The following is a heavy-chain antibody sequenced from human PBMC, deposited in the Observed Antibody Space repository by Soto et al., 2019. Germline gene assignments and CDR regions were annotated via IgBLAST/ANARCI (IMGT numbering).Heavy chain of an antibody. CDR3: AREDRYYFDTGGYYH. CDR1: GGSISSGDYY. D-gene: IGHD3-22*01. Sequence: QVQLQESGPGLVKPSQTLSLTCTISGGSISSGDYYWSWIRQHPGKGLEWIGYIYYSGSTYYNPSLKSRVTISVDTSKNQFSLKLSSVTAADSAVYYCAREDRYYFDTGGYYHWGQGTLVTVSS. CDR2: IYYSGST. V-gene: IGHV4-31*03. J-gene: IGHJ5*02.